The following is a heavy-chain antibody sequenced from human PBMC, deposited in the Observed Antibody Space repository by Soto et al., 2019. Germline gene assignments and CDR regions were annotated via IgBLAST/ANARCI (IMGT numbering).Heavy chain of an antibody. D-gene: IGHD1-26*01. CDR1: GFTFSDHY. CDR3: ARFSVSYTSGLDY. CDR2: SRNKANSYST. J-gene: IGHJ4*02. Sequence: EVQLVESGGGLVQPGGSLGLSCAASGFTFSDHYMDWVRQAPGKGLEWVGRSRNKANSYSTEYAASVKGRFTISRDESKNSLYLQMNSLKTEDTAVYYCARFSVSYTSGLDYWGQGTLVTVSS. V-gene: IGHV3-72*01.